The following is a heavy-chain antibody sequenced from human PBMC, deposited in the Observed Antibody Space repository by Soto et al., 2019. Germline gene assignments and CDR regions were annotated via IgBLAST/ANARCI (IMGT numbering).Heavy chain of an antibody. V-gene: IGHV4-59*01. D-gene: IGHD3-10*01. CDR2: VYYLGST. CDR3: ARNGYDGSGSPYPAY. J-gene: IGHJ4*02. CDR1: CGSMSEYF. Sequence: SETLSLTCTVSCGSMSEYFWGWIRQSPGKGLEWIGYVYYLGSTDYNPSLKSRVTISVDTSKRQFSLKLSSVTVADTAVYYCARNGYDGSGSPYPAYWGPGAQVTVSS.